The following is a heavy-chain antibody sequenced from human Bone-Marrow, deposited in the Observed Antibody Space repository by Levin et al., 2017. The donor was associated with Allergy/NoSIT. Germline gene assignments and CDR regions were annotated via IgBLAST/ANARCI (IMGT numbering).Heavy chain of an antibody. V-gene: IGHV4-61*02. CDR3: ARDETFNSWHVGWFDS. J-gene: IGHJ5*01. D-gene: IGHD2/OR15-2a*01. Sequence: SCTVSGDSINNTHHYWSWIRQPAGKGLEWIGRMFVGGAATYKRSLRSRVTISIDTSKNQFSLKLTSVTAADTAVYYRARDETFNSWHVGWFDSWGQGTLVTVSS. CDR1: GDSINNTHHY. CDR2: MFVGGAA.